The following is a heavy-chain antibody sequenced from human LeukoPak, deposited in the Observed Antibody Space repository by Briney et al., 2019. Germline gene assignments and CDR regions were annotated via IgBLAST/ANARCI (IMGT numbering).Heavy chain of an antibody. V-gene: IGHV5-51*01. CDR3: ARRERGTGSYNYVVY. J-gene: IGHJ4*02. CDR2: IYPGDSDT. Sequence: GESLKISCKGSGYSFTSYWIGWVRQMPGKGLEWMGIIYPGDSDTRYSPSFQGQVTISADKSISTAYLQWSSLKASDTAMYYCARRERGTGSYNYVVYWGQGTLVTVSS. D-gene: IGHD1-26*01. CDR1: GYSFTSYW.